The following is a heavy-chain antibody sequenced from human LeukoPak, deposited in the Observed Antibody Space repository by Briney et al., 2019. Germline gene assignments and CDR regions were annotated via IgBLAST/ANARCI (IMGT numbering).Heavy chain of an antibody. CDR2: ISSNGGNT. CDR3: ARRSSSWYAFDY. J-gene: IGHJ4*02. Sequence: GGSLRLSCVVSGFSLSTYAMQWVRQAPGKGLEYVSTISSNGGNTYYGNSVKGRFTISRDNSKNTLYLQMGSLRPEDMAVYYCARRSSSWYAFDYWGQGTLVTVSS. V-gene: IGHV3-64*01. D-gene: IGHD6-13*01. CDR1: GFSLSTYA.